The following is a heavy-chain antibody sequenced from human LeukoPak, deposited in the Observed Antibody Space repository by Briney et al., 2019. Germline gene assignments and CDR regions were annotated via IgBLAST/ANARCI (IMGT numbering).Heavy chain of an antibody. CDR3: ARDGPLYFDRLHY. Sequence: ASVKVSCKASGGTFSSYAISWVRQAPGQGLEWMGGIIPIFGTANYAQKFQGRVTITADESTSTAYMELSSLRSEDTAVYYCARDGPLYFDRLHYWGQGTLVTVSS. CDR2: IIPIFGTA. CDR1: GGTFSSYA. D-gene: IGHD3-9*01. J-gene: IGHJ4*02. V-gene: IGHV1-69*13.